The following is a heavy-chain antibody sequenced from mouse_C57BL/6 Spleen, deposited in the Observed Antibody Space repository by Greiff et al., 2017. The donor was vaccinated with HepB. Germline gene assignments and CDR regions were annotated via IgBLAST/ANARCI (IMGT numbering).Heavy chain of an antibody. J-gene: IGHJ4*01. CDR1: GFNIKDDY. Sequence: EVQLQQSGAELVRPGASVKLSCTASGFNIKDDYMHWVKQRPEQGLEWIGWIDPENGDTEYASKFQGKATITADTSSNTAYLQLSSLTSEDTAVYYCTTWRSNYAMDYWGQGTSVTVSS. CDR3: TTWRSNYAMDY. D-gene: IGHD5-1*01. V-gene: IGHV14-4*01. CDR2: IDPENGDT.